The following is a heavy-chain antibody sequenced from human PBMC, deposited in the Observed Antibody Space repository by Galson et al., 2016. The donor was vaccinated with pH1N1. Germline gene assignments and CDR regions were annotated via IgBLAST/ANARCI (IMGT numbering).Heavy chain of an antibody. CDR2: INIKSGAT. D-gene: IGHD2-15*01. CDR1: GDTFRDFY. Sequence: SVKVSCKASGDTFRDFYVHWVRQAPGQGLEWMGWINIKSGATKYAQKFQVKVTLNTDTSLNTVYMELSRLTSDDTAVYYCATAGVVVSATGEYWGQGTLATVSS. CDR3: ATAGVVVSATGEY. V-gene: IGHV1-2*02. J-gene: IGHJ4*02.